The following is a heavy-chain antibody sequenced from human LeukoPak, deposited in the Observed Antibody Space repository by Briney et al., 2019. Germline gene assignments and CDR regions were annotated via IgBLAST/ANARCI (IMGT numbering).Heavy chain of an antibody. D-gene: IGHD6-6*01. V-gene: IGHV3-48*01. CDR2: ISSSSSTI. J-gene: IGHJ1*01. CDR1: GFTFSSYS. CDR3: ARDSKARHAEYFQH. Sequence: GGSLRLSCAASGFTFSSYSMNWVRQAPGKGLEWVSYISSSSSTIYYADSVKGRFTISRDNAKNSLYLQMNSLRAEDTAVYYCARDSKARHAEYFQHWGQGTLVTVSS.